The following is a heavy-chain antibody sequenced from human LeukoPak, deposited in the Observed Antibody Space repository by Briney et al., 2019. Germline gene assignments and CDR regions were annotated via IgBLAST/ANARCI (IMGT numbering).Heavy chain of an antibody. CDR2: IIPIFGTA. V-gene: IGHV1-69*05. J-gene: IGHJ5*02. D-gene: IGHD3-10*01. CDR1: GGTFSSYA. Sequence: GASVKVSCKASGGTFSSYAISWVRQAPGQGLEWMGGIIPIFGTANCAQKFQGRVTITTDESTSTAYMELSSLRSEDTAVYYCARYYGSGNSWFDPWGQGTLVTVSS. CDR3: ARYYGSGNSWFDP.